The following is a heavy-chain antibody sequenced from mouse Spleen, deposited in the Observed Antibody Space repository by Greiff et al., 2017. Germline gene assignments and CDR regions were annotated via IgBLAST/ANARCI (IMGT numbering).Heavy chain of an antibody. V-gene: IGHV2-9-1*01. CDR2: IWTGGGT. Sequence: QVQLQQSGPGLVAPSQSLSITCTVSGFSLTSYAISWVRQPPGKGLEWLGVIWTGGGTNYNSALKSRLSISKDNSKSQVFLKMNSLQTDDTARYYCAREWYDGYYAMDYWGQGTSVTVSS. CDR3: AREWYDGYYAMDY. J-gene: IGHJ4*01. CDR1: GFSLTSYA. D-gene: IGHD2-14*01.